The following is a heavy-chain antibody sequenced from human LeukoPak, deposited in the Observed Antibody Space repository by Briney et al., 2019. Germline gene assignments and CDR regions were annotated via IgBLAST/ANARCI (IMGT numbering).Heavy chain of an antibody. D-gene: IGHD6-19*01. Sequence: PGGSLRLSCAASGFTFSSYSMNWVRQAPGKGLEWVSYISSSSSTIYYADSVKGRFTISRDNAKNSLYLQMNSLRAEDTAVYYCARDRMSSGRTDAFDIWGQGTMVTVSS. CDR1: GFTFSSYS. CDR3: ARDRMSSGRTDAFDI. V-gene: IGHV3-48*01. J-gene: IGHJ3*02. CDR2: ISSSSSTI.